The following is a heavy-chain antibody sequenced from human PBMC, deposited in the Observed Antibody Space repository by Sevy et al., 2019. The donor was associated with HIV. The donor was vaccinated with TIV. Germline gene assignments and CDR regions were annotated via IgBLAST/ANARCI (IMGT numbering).Heavy chain of an antibody. V-gene: IGHV3-30*18. CDR3: AKDFTGYNGMDV. CDR2: ISYDGRNK. Sequence: GGSLILSCAVSGIIFTTSGMHWVRQAPGKGLEWVAVISYDGRNKFYGDSVKGRFIISRDNSKNILYLQMNSLRVEDTAVYYCAKDFTGYNGMDVWGQGTMVTVSS. J-gene: IGHJ6*02. CDR1: GIIFTTSG. D-gene: IGHD3-9*01.